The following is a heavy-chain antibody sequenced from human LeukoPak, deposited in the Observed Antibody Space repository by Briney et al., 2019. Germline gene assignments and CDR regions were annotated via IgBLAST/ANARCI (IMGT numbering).Heavy chain of an antibody. CDR1: GFTFSDYY. CDR2: ISSSGSTI. J-gene: IGHJ2*01. D-gene: IGHD4-17*01. V-gene: IGHV3-11*04. Sequence: GGSLRLSCAASGFTFSDYYMSWIRQAPGKGLEWVSYISSSGSTIYYADSVKGRFTISRDNAKNSLYLQMNSLRAEDTAVYYCARDWAVTPRYFDLWGRGTLVTVSS. CDR3: ARDWAVTPRYFDL.